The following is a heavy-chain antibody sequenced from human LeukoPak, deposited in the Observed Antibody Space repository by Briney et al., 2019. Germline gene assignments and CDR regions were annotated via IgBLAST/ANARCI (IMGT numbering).Heavy chain of an antibody. D-gene: IGHD4-17*01. Sequence: LETLSLTCSVSGGSISSSSYYWGWIRQPPGKGLEWIGTIYYSGSTYYNPSLKSRVTISVDTSKNQFSLKLSSVTAADTALYYCAREDYGDYSIDYWGQGTLVTVSS. CDR2: IYYSGST. CDR3: AREDYGDYSIDY. J-gene: IGHJ4*02. V-gene: IGHV4-39*07. CDR1: GGSISSSSYY.